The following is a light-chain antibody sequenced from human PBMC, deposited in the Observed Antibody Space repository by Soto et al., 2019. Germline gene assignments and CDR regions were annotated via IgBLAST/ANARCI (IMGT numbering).Light chain of an antibody. J-gene: IGKJ4*01. V-gene: IGKV1-27*01. CDR1: QGIHNY. CDR2: VPS. Sequence: DVQITQSPSPLSASAGDRVTITCRASQGIHNYLACYQQKPWKPPKLLMYVPSTVQSGVPSRFSASGYVKHFTFTISSLQTEDVATYYCQTYNSVLLLFGGVNTVEI. CDR3: QTYNSVLLL.